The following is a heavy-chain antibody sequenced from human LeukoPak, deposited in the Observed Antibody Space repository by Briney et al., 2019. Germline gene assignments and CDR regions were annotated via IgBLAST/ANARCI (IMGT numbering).Heavy chain of an antibody. J-gene: IGHJ4*02. CDR2: MSSSRDYV. D-gene: IGHD1-26*01. CDR3: ARGLVGAAFDY. CDR1: GFTFNAYT. Sequence: GGSLRVSCGASGFTFNAYTMHWVRQVPGKGLEWVSSMSSSRDYVFYADSVKGRFTIFRDNANQSLDLEMSSLRGEDTAIYYCARGLVGAAFDYWGRGTLVTVSS. V-gene: IGHV3-21*01.